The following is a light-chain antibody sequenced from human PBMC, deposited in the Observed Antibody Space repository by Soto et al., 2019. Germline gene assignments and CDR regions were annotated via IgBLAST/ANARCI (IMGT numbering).Light chain of an antibody. CDR3: QQLNAYPLT. CDR1: QGISTY. V-gene: IGKV1-9*01. J-gene: IGKJ4*01. CDR2: AAS. Sequence: DIQLTQSPSFLSASVGDRVTIFCRASQGISTYLAWYQQKPGQAPKLLIYAASALHSGVPSRFSGSGSGTEFTLTVSRLQPEDFATYYCQQLNAYPLTFGGGTRVEIK.